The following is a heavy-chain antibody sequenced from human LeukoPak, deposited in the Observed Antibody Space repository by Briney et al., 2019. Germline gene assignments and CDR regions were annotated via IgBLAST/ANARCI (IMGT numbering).Heavy chain of an antibody. D-gene: IGHD2-15*01. CDR2: IYTSGST. CDR1: GGSISSYY. CDR3: GGSHSATWYDW. V-gene: IGHV4-4*07. Sequence: SETLSLTCTVSGGSISSYYWSWIRQPAGKGLEWIGRIYTSGSTNYNPSLKSRVTISIDTSKNQFSLKLSSVTAADTAVYYCGGSHSATWYDWWGQGTLVTVAS. J-gene: IGHJ4*01.